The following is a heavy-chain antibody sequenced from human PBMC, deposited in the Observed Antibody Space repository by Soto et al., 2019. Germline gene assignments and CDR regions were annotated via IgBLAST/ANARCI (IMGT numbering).Heavy chain of an antibody. D-gene: IGHD6-6*01. V-gene: IGHV3-23*01. CDR3: AKSRQLVRNGMDV. Sequence: EVQLLESGGGLVQPGGSMRLSCAASGFTFSSYAMSWVRKAPGKGLEWVSAISAGGTGTYYADSVKGRFTISRDNSKNTLYLQMNSLRAEDTAVYYCAKSRQLVRNGMDVWGQGTTVTVPS. J-gene: IGHJ6*02. CDR1: GFTFSSYA. CDR2: ISAGGTGT.